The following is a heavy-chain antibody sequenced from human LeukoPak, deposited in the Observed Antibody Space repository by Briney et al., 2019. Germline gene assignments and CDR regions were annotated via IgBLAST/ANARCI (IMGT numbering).Heavy chain of an antibody. Sequence: PSETLSLTCAVYGGSSSGYYWSWIRQPPGKGLEWIGEINHSGSTNYNPSLKSRVTISADTSMNQFSLKLSSVTAADTAVYYCARRPFTYYYDSSGYQYFDYWGQGTLVTVSS. V-gene: IGHV4-34*01. CDR2: INHSGST. J-gene: IGHJ4*02. CDR3: ARRPFTYYYDSSGYQYFDY. D-gene: IGHD3-22*01. CDR1: GGSSSGYY.